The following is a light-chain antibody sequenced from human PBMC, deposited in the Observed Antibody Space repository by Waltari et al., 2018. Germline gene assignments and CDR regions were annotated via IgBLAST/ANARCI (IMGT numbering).Light chain of an antibody. CDR3: QQYDDWPLT. CDR1: QRVGSE. CDR2: GAS. J-gene: IGKJ4*01. V-gene: IGKV3-15*01. Sequence: ETVLTQSPATLSVSPGERATLSCRASQRVGSELAWYQHKFGQAPRLLIYGASTRAPGVPTRFSGSGSGTEFTLTISSLQSEDFALYYCQQYDDWPLTVGGGTKVAIK.